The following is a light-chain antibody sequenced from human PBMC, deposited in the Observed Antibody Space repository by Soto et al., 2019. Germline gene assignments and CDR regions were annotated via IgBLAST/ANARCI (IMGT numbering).Light chain of an antibody. CDR1: QSISTW. CDR2: DAS. Sequence: DIQMTQSPSTLSASVGYRVTITCRASQSISTWLAWYQQRPGKAPNLLISDASSLESGVPSRFSGSGSGTEFTLTISSLQSDDFATYYCQQYDSYSTFGQGTKVDIK. V-gene: IGKV1-5*01. J-gene: IGKJ1*01. CDR3: QQYDSYST.